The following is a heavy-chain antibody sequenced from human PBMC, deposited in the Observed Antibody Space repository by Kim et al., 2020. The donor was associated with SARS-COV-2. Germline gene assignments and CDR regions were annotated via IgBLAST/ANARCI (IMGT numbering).Heavy chain of an antibody. J-gene: IGHJ6*01. V-gene: IGHV3-23*01. D-gene: IGHD2-2*01. CDR3: AKMGVGVPVGRPDGMDA. CDR1: GFTFSSYA. CDR2: ISVWGDAT. Sequence: GGSLRLSCTASGFTFSSYAMTWVRQAPGMGLEWVSTISVWGDATEYADSVKGRFTISRDNFNNAVYLQMNSLRAEDTAIYHCAKMGVGVPVGRPDGMDA.